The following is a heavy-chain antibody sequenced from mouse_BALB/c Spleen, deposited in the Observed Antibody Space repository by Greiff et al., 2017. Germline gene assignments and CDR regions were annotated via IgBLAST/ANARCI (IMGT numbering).Heavy chain of an antibody. CDR2: ISSGSSTI. CDR1: GFTFSSFG. V-gene: IGHV5-17*02. CDR3: AGTGTRYYAMDY. Sequence: EVQRVESGGGLVQPGGSRKLSCAASGFTFSSFGMHWVRQAPEKGLEWVAYISSGSSTIYYADTVKGRFTISRDNPKNTLFLQMTSLRSEDTAMYYCAGTGTRYYAMDYWGQGTSVTVSS. J-gene: IGHJ4*01. D-gene: IGHD4-1*01.